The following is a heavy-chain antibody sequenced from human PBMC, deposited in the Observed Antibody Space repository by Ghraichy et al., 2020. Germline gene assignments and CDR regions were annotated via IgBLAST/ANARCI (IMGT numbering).Heavy chain of an antibody. Sequence: GGSLRLSCAASGFTFSNYYITWIRQPPGKGLEWVSYISSSSTYTNYADSVKGRFTISRDNAKNSLYLQMNSLRAEDTAVYYCASLIAVAGTGAKYWGQGTLVTVSS. CDR2: ISSSSTYT. D-gene: IGHD6-19*01. CDR1: GFTFSNYY. V-gene: IGHV3-11*06. J-gene: IGHJ4*02. CDR3: ASLIAVAGTGAKY.